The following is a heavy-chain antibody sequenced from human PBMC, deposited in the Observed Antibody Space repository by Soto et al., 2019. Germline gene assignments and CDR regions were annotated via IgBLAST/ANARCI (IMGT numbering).Heavy chain of an antibody. J-gene: IGHJ6*02. V-gene: IGHV3-23*01. D-gene: IGHD6-19*01. Sequence: QPGGSLRRSCAASGFTFSSYAMNWVRQAPGKGLEWVSALSGGGVSTYYADSVKGRFTISRDNSKNTLYLQMNSLRAEDTAIYYCAKDALAVPETYSYSGMYVWGQGTTLTVSS. CDR3: AKDALAVPETYSYSGMYV. CDR2: LSGGGVST. CDR1: GFTFSSYA.